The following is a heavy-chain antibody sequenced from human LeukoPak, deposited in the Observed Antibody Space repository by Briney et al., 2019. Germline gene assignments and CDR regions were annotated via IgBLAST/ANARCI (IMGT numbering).Heavy chain of an antibody. V-gene: IGHV3-74*01. CDR1: GFTFSSYW. J-gene: IGHJ3*02. Sequence: GGSLTLFCAASGFTFSSYWMHWLRQTPGKGLVWVSHISNDGSSTNSADSVKGRFTISRDNAKNTLYLQMNSLRAEDTAVYYCVREYSSSSGRAFDMWGQGTMVTVSP. CDR3: VREYSSSSGRAFDM. D-gene: IGHD6-6*01. CDR2: ISNDGSST.